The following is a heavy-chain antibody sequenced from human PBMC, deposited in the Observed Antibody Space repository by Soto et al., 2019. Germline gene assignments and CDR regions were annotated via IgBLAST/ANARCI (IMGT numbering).Heavy chain of an antibody. CDR2: INPNSGGT. J-gene: IGHJ4*02. V-gene: IGHV1-2*04. Sequence: ASVKVSCKVSGYTFTGYYMHWVRQAPGQGLEWMGWINPNSGGTNYAQKFQGWVTMTRDTSISTAYMELSRLRSDDTAVYYCARSNSRVHFDYWGQGTLVTVSS. CDR3: ARSNSRVHFDY. CDR1: GYTFTGYY.